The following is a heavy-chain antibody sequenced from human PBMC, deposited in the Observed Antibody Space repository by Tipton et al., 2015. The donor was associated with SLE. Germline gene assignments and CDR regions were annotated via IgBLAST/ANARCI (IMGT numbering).Heavy chain of an antibody. CDR3: ARDATRGGDFDY. Sequence: QLVQSGGGLVQHGGSLRLSCAASGFTLSRYVTHWVRQAPGKGLEWVAKIKEDGSEKSYVDSVKGRFTISRDNAKKSLFLQMNSLRADDTAVYYCARDATRGGDFDYWGQGSLVTVSS. CDR2: IKEDGSEK. CDR1: GFTLSRYV. J-gene: IGHJ4*02. D-gene: IGHD4-17*01. V-gene: IGHV3-7*01.